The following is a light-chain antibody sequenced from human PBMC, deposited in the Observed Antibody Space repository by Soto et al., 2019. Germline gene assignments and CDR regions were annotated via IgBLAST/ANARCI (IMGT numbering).Light chain of an antibody. CDR1: QSVISY. CDR2: DAS. Sequence: EIVLTQSPDTLSLSPGERATLSCRASQSVISYLAWYQHKPGQAPRLLIYDASNRATGIPARFSGSGSGTDFTLTISSLEPEDFAVYYCQQRNSSATFGQGTRLEI. V-gene: IGKV3-11*01. CDR3: QQRNSSAT. J-gene: IGKJ5*01.